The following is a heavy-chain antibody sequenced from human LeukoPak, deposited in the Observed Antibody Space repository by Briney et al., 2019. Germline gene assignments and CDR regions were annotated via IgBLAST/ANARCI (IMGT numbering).Heavy chain of an antibody. V-gene: IGHV5-51*01. CDR2: ICPGDSDT. Sequence: GESLKISCKGSGYRFTNYWIGWVRQMPGKGLEWMGIICPGDSDTRYSPSFQDQVTISADKSISTAYLQWSSLKASDTAMYYCARPFTYCNGGSCSVDYWGQGTLVTVSS. CDR1: GYRFTNYW. CDR3: ARPFTYCNGGSCSVDY. D-gene: IGHD2-15*01. J-gene: IGHJ4*02.